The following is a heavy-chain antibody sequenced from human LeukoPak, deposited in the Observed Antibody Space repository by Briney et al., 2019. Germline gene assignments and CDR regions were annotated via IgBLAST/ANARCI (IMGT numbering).Heavy chain of an antibody. V-gene: IGHV4-4*02. D-gene: IGHD3-22*01. J-gene: IGHJ4*02. CDR3: AGQLPYYYDSSGSRAPFDY. CDR2: IYHSGST. CDR1: GGSISSSNW. Sequence: SGTLSLTCAVSGGSISSSNWWSWVRQPPGKGLEWIGEIYHSGSTNYNPSLKSRVTISVDKSKNQFFLKLSSVTAADTAVYYCAGQLPYYYDSSGSRAPFDYWGQGTLVTVSS.